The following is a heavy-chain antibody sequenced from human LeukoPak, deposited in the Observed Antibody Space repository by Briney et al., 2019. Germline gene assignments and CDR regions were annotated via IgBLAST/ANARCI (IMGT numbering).Heavy chain of an antibody. V-gene: IGHV1-2*02. Sequence: ASVKVSCKASGYTFTDYYIHWVRQAPGQGLEWMGWINPNSGGTNYTLKFQGRVTMTRDTSISSAYMEVSRLRSDDTAVYYCARDRRGAIDYWGQGTLVTVSS. D-gene: IGHD6-25*01. CDR2: INPNSGGT. CDR1: GYTFTDYY. J-gene: IGHJ4*02. CDR3: ARDRRGAIDY.